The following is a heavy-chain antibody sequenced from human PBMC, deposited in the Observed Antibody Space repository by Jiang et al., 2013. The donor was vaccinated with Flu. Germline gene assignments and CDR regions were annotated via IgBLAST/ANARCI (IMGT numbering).Heavy chain of an antibody. D-gene: IGHD1-26*01. Sequence: QTLSLTCAISGDSVSSNSAAWNWIRQSPSRGLEWLGRTYYRSRWYDGYAASVKGRISINPDTSKNQFSLQLNSVTPEDTAIYYCARLVGGSVDSWGQGTLVTVPS. CDR2: TYYRSRWYD. V-gene: IGHV6-1*01. CDR3: ARLVGGSVDS. CDR1: GDSVSSNSAA. J-gene: IGHJ4*02.